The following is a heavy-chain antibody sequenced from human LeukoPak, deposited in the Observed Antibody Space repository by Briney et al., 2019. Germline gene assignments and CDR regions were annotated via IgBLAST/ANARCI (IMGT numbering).Heavy chain of an antibody. Sequence: GGSLRLSCAASGFTFSSYSMNWVRQAPGKGLEWVSSISSSSSYIYYADSARGRFTISRDNAKDSLYLQMNSLRAEDTAVYYCAKGTYYYYGMDVWGKGTTVTVSS. CDR3: AKGTYYYYGMDV. J-gene: IGHJ6*04. V-gene: IGHV3-21*01. CDR2: ISSSSSYI. CDR1: GFTFSSYS.